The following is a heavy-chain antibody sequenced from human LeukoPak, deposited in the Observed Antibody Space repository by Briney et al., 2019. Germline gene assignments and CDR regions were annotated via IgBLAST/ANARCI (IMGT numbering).Heavy chain of an antibody. Sequence: GGSLGLSCAASGFTFSSYSMNWVRQAPGKGLEWVSSISSSSSYIYYADSVKGRFTISRDNAKNSLYLQMNSLRAEDTAVYYCARRIAAAGSDYWGQGTLVTVSS. J-gene: IGHJ4*02. V-gene: IGHV3-21*01. D-gene: IGHD6-13*01. CDR2: ISSSSSYI. CDR3: ARRIAAAGSDY. CDR1: GFTFSSYS.